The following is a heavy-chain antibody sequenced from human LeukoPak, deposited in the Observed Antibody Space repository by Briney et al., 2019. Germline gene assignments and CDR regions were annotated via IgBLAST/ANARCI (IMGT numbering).Heavy chain of an antibody. CDR3: ARKGLTKPLSVAVDFDS. CDR2: IDHSGRT. D-gene: IGHD6-19*01. CDR1: GGSFSGYY. J-gene: IGHJ4*02. V-gene: IGHV4-34*01. Sequence: SETLSLTCAVYGGSFSGYYWSWIRRPPGKGLEWIAEIDHSGRTNFNRSLKSRVTISVDTSKNHFSLKLSSVTAADTAVYYCARKGLTKPLSVAVDFDSWAQGTLVTVSS.